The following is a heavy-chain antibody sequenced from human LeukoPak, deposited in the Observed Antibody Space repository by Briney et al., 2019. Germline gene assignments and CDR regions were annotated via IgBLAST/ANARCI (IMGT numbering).Heavy chain of an antibody. CDR3: ARGERIVVVPAALYYMDV. CDR1: GGSFSGYY. Sequence: PSETLSLTCAVYGGSFSGYYWSWIRQPPGKGLEWIGEINHSGSTNYNPSLKSRVTISVDTSKNQSSLKLSSVTAADTAVYYCARGERIVVVPAALYYMDVWGKGTTVTVSS. D-gene: IGHD2-2*01. V-gene: IGHV4-34*01. J-gene: IGHJ6*03. CDR2: INHSGST.